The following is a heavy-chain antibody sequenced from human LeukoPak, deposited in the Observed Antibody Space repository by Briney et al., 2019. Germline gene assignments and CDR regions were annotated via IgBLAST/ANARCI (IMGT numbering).Heavy chain of an antibody. V-gene: IGHV3-48*01. J-gene: IGHJ6*03. CDR2: ISSSSSTI. D-gene: IGHD6-6*01. Sequence: GGSLRLSCAASGFTFSSDSMSWVRQAPGKGLEWVSYISSSSSTIYHADSVKGPFTISRDNAKNSLYLQMNSLRAEDTAVYYCARSIAASPLYYYYYMDVWGKGTTVTVSS. CDR1: GFTFSSDS. CDR3: ARSIAASPLYYYYYMDV.